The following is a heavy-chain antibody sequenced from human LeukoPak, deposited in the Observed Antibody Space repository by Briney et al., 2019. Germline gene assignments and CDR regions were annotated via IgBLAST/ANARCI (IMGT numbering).Heavy chain of an antibody. D-gene: IGHD3-22*01. CDR2: IRSKAYSGTT. CDR3: TRGAPYYYDSSGYSYYFDY. CDR1: GFTSGDYA. V-gene: IGHV3-49*03. Sequence: GGSLRLSCTASGFTSGDYAVSWIRQAPGKGLEWVGFIRSKAYSGTTEYAASVKGRFTISRDDSKSIAYLQMNSLKTEDTAVYYCTRGAPYYYDSSGYSYYFDYWGQGTLVTVSS. J-gene: IGHJ4*02.